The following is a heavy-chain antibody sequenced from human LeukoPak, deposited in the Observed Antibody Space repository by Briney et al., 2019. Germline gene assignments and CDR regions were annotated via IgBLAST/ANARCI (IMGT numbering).Heavy chain of an antibody. D-gene: IGHD3-3*02. CDR3: AKDMFGYYAMDV. CDR2: ISGSGDST. Sequence: GGSLRLSCAASGFTFTNYAMSWVRQAPGRGLEWVSVISGSGDSTYYADSVKGRFTISKDNSKNTLYLQMNSLRAEDTAVYYCAKDMFGYYAMDVWGQGTTVTVSS. J-gene: IGHJ6*02. V-gene: IGHV3-23*01. CDR1: GFTFTNYA.